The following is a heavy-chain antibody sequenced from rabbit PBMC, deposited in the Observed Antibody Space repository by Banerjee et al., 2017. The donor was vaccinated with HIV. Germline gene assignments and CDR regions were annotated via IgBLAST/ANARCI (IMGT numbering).Heavy chain of an antibody. J-gene: IGHJ3*01. CDR3: ARGVGNTIYASNL. CDR1: GFDFSSYW. CDR2: IYAGRGTT. Sequence: QLKETGGGLVQPGGSLTLSCKASGFDFSSYWMTWVRQAPGKGLEWIGAIYAGRGTTYYASWVNGRFTISSHNAQNTVSLQMNSLTAADTATYFCARGVGNTIYASNLWGQGTLVTVS. D-gene: IGHD6-1*01. V-gene: IGHV1S7*01.